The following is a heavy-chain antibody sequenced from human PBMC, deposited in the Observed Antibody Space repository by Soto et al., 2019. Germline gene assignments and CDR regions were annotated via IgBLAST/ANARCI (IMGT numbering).Heavy chain of an antibody. CDR1: GGTFSSYA. CDR3: ARVSDELVGAKTYYFDY. CDR2: IIPIFGTA. V-gene: IGHV1-69*13. J-gene: IGHJ4*02. D-gene: IGHD1-26*01. Sequence: ASVKVSCKASGGTFSSYAISWVRQAPGQGLEWMGGIIPIFGTANYAQKFQGRVTVTADESTSTAYMELSSLRSEDTAVYYCARVSDELVGAKTYYFDYWGQGTLVTVSS.